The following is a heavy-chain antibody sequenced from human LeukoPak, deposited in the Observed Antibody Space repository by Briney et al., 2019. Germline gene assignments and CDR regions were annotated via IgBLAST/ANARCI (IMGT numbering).Heavy chain of an antibody. V-gene: IGHV4-59*01. CDR1: GGSISSYY. CDR3: ARTRVGAGTGALYYYGMDV. CDR2: TYYSGST. D-gene: IGHD6-19*01. Sequence: SETLSLTCTVSGGSISSYYWSWIRQPPGKGLEWIGYTYYSGSTNYNPSLKSRVTISVDTSKNQFSLKLSSVTAADTAVYYCARTRVGAGTGALYYYGMDVWGQGTTVTVSS. J-gene: IGHJ6*02.